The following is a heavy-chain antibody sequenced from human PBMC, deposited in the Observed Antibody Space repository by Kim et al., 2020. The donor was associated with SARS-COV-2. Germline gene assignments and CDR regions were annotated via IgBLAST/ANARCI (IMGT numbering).Heavy chain of an antibody. D-gene: IGHD5-18*01. CDR1: GGSFSGYY. J-gene: IGHJ4*02. CDR3: ARGRGYSLLNTGDY. Sequence: SETLSLTCAVYGGSFSGYYWSWIRQPPGKGLEWIGEINHSGSTNYNPSLKSRVTISVDTSKNQFSLKLSSVTAADTAVYYCARGRGYSLLNTGDYWGQGT. CDR2: INHSGST. V-gene: IGHV4-34*01.